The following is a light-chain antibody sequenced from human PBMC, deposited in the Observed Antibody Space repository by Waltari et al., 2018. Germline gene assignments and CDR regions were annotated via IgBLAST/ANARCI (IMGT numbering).Light chain of an antibody. CDR2: DVS. CDR1: QRINTW. Sequence: TQSPSALSASVGDRVTITCRASQRINTWMAWYQQRPGKAPKVLIYDVSTLESGDPSRFSGSGSGTEFTLAINNLQPEDFATYYCQQYYRYYTFGQGTKLEIK. V-gene: IGKV1-5*01. J-gene: IGKJ2*01. CDR3: QQYYRYYT.